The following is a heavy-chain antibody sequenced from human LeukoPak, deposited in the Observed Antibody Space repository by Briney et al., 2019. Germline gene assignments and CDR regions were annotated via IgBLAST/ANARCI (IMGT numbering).Heavy chain of an antibody. J-gene: IGHJ4*02. Sequence: SETLSLTCTVSGGSLSSYYWSWIRQPPGKGLEWIGYIYYSGSTNYNPPLKSRVTISVDTSKNQFSLKLSSVTTADTAVYYCARDRLHQNYWGQGTLVTVSS. CDR3: ARDRLHQNY. CDR1: GGSLSSYY. D-gene: IGHD4-11*01. CDR2: IYYSGST. V-gene: IGHV4-59*01.